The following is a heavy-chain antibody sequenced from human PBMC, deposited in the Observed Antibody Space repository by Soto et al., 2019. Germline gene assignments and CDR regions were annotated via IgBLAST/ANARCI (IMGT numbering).Heavy chain of an antibody. Sequence: SLRLSCAASGFTLSSFGMHWVRQAPGKGPESVALISYDGNNKYYPNSVKGRFTISRDNSENSLYLQMNSLRTEDTAVYYCAKDLSPYCSSTSCYSNFDYWGQGTLVTVSS. CDR2: ISYDGNNK. CDR3: AKDLSPYCSSTSCYSNFDY. V-gene: IGHV3-30*18. CDR1: GFTLSSFG. D-gene: IGHD2-2*02. J-gene: IGHJ4*02.